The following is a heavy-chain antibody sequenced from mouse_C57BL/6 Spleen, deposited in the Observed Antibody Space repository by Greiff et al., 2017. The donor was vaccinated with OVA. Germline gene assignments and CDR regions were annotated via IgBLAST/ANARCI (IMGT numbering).Heavy chain of an antibody. J-gene: IGHJ3*01. Sequence: QVQLQQPGAELVKPGASVLLSCKASGYTFTSYWLHWVKQRPGQGLAWIGMIHPNSGSTNYNEKFKSKATLTVDKSTGTAYMQLSSLTSEDSTVYYCAREEVLRYDGFAYRSQGTLVTVYA. D-gene: IGHD2-14*01. CDR2: IHPNSGST. CDR3: AREEVLRYDGFAY. CDR1: GYTFTSYW. V-gene: IGHV1-64*01.